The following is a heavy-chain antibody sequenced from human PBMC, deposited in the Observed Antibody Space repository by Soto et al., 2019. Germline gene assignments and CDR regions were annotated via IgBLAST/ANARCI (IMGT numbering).Heavy chain of an antibody. CDR2: ILPSFGTT. Sequence: GASVKVSCKASGVTLSSYVITWVRQAPGQGLEWMGGILPSFGTTEYAQKFQGRVTITADISTRTAYMEVSSLRSEDTGVFYCASGTGYATRVVPYYYGLDVWGQGTTVTVSS. D-gene: IGHD5-12*01. CDR3: ASGTGYATRVVPYYYGLDV. V-gene: IGHV1-69*06. CDR1: GVTLSSYV. J-gene: IGHJ6*02.